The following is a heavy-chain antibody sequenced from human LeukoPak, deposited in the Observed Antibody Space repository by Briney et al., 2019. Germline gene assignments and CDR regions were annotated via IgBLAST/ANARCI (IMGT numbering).Heavy chain of an antibody. CDR1: GFTFSSYA. CDR2: ICGSGGST. Sequence: GGSLRLSCAASGFTFSSYAMSGVRQAPGKGLEWVSAICGSGGSTFYADSVKGRFTISRDNSKNTLYLRMNNLRVEDTAVYYCARPRVRWDLLASFDYWGQGTLVTVSS. J-gene: IGHJ4*02. CDR3: ARPRVRWDLLASFDY. D-gene: IGHD1-26*01. V-gene: IGHV3-23*01.